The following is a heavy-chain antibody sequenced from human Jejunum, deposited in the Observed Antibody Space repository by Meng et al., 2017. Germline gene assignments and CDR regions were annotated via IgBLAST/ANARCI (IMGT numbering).Heavy chain of an antibody. CDR3: ARGVPPALSGYGMDV. J-gene: IGHJ6*02. V-gene: IGHV3-30*01. Sequence: GESLKISCAASGFTFSSYAMHWVRQAPGKGLEWVAVISYDGGNKYYADSVKGRFTISRDNSKNTLYLQMNSLRPEDTAVYYCARGVPPALSGYGMDVWGQGTTVTVSS. CDR1: GFTFSSYA. CDR2: ISYDGGNK. D-gene: IGHD2-2*01.